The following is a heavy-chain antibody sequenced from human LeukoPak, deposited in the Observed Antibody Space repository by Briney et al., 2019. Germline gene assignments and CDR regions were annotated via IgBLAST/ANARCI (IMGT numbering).Heavy chain of an antibody. J-gene: IGHJ4*02. D-gene: IGHD1-26*01. Sequence: ASVKVSCKASGYTFSTYSLNWVRQAPGQGLEWMGWINTNTGNPTYAQGFTGRFVFSLDTSVSTAYLQISSLKAEDTAVYYCARDPHQIVGATTFFDYWGQGTLVTVSS. CDR1: GYTFSTYS. CDR3: ARDPHQIVGATTFFDY. CDR2: INTNTGNP. V-gene: IGHV7-4-1*02.